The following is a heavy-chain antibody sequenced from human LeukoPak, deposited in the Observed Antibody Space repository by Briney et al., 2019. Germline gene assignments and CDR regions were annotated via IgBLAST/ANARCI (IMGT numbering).Heavy chain of an antibody. Sequence: ASVKVSCKASGYTFIDYYMRWVRQAPGQAPGQGLEWMGWIHPNSGGTNYAQKFQGRVTMTRDTSISTAYMELSRLSSDDTAVYYCARLAVGNDAWGQGTLVTVSS. CDR1: GYTFIDYY. J-gene: IGHJ4*02. CDR3: ARLAVGNDA. V-gene: IGHV1-2*02. D-gene: IGHD6-19*01. CDR2: IHPNSGGT.